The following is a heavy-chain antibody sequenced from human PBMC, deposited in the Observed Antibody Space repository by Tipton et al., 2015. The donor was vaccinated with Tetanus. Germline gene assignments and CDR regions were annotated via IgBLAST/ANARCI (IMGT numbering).Heavy chain of an antibody. J-gene: IGHJ6*02. CDR3: ARDRIAAADYYGMDV. Sequence: TLSLTCTVSGGSISSYYWSWIRQPPGKGLEWIGYIYYSGSTNYNPSLKSRVTISVDTSKNQISLKLSSVTAADTAVYYCARDRIAAADYYGMDVWGQGTTVTVSS. V-gene: IGHV4-59*01. CDR2: IYYSGST. CDR1: GGSISSYY. D-gene: IGHD6-13*01.